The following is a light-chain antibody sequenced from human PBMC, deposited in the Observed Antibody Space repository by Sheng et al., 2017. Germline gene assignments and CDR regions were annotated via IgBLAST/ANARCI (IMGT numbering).Light chain of an antibody. V-gene: IGKV3-11*01. CDR3: QQRKYWPLT. CDR1: QSVSIY. Sequence: EIVMTQSPATLSVSPGERATLSCRASQSVSIYLAWYQQKTGQAPRLLISDTSKRATGIPARFSGSGSGTDFTLTINSLEPEDFAVYYCQQRKYWPLTFGGGTKVEIK. J-gene: IGKJ4*01. CDR2: DTS.